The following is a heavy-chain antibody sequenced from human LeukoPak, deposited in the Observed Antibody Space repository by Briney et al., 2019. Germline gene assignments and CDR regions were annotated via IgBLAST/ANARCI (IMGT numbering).Heavy chain of an antibody. CDR2: IYYSGRT. Sequence: PSETLSLTCTVSGGSVSSGSYYWSRIRQPPGKGLEWVGYIYYSGRTNYSPSLKSRVTISVDTSKNQFSLKLSSVTAADTAVYYCATLVDATTPLSYYFIGVWGKGTTVTVSS. CDR1: GGSVSSGSYY. V-gene: IGHV4-61*01. J-gene: IGHJ6*03. CDR3: ATLVDATTPLSYYFIGV. D-gene: IGHD4-11*01.